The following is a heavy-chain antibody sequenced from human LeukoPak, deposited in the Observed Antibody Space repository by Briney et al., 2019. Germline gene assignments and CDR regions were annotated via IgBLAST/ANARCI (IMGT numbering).Heavy chain of an antibody. CDR2: INAANGDT. J-gene: IGHJ5*02. CDR3: ARVGTIYYYDSSGYYWFDP. D-gene: IGHD3-22*01. CDR1: GYTFTSYA. V-gene: IGHV1-3*01. Sequence: GASVKVSCKASGYTFTSYAIHWVRQAPGQSLEWMGWINAANGDTKSSQKFQDRVTITRDTSANTVYMELTSLRSEDTAVYYCARVGTIYYYDSSGYYWFDPWGQGTLVTVSS.